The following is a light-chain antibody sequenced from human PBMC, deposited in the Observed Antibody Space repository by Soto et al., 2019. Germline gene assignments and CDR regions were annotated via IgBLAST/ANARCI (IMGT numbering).Light chain of an antibody. CDR1: SSNIEVNY. Sequence: QSVVTQPPSASGTPGQRVTLTCSGSSSNIEVNYVYWYQQVPGTAPRLLIYRNHQRPSGVPDRFSGSKSGASATLAISALLSEDEGDYYCTVWDDSLRVRLFGGGTKLTVL. CDR2: RNH. CDR3: TVWDDSLRVRL. V-gene: IGLV1-47*01. J-gene: IGLJ2*01.